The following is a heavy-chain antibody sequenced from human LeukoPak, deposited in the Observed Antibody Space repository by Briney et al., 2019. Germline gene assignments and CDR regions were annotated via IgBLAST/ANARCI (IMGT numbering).Heavy chain of an antibody. D-gene: IGHD4-17*01. Sequence: GGSLRLSCAASGFTFSSYSMNWVRQAPGKGLEWVSSISSSSSYIYYADSVKGRFTISRDNAKNSLYLQMNSLRAEDTAVYYCARADYGDRMYYFDYWGQGTLVTVSS. J-gene: IGHJ4*02. CDR1: GFTFSSYS. CDR2: ISSSSSYI. V-gene: IGHV3-21*01. CDR3: ARADYGDRMYYFDY.